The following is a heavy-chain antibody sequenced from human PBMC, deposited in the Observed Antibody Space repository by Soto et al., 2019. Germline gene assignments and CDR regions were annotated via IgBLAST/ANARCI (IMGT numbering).Heavy chain of an antibody. D-gene: IGHD5-12*01. V-gene: IGHV4-59*01. Sequence: QVQLQVSAPGLVKPSETLSLTCTVSGDSISAYSWSWVRQPPGKGLEWIGNIHYNGNTKYNPSFKSRVAMSVDTSKNQVSLRLISVTAADTAKYFCAREGNLGRWLQPLDFWGQGTLVTVSS. CDR1: GDSISAYS. CDR3: AREGNLGRWLQPLDF. CDR2: IHYNGNT. J-gene: IGHJ4*02.